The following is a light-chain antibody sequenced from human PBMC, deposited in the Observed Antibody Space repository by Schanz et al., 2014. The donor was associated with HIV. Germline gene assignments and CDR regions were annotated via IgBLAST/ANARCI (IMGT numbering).Light chain of an antibody. J-gene: IGLJ1*01. CDR1: SSDVGTYNL. CDR2: EVT. CDR3: SSYSSESSPYV. V-gene: IGLV2-23*02. Sequence: QSALTQPASVSGSPGQSITISCTGTSSDVGTYNLLSWYQQHPGKAPRLMIYEVTKRPSGVSNRFSGSKSGNTASLTISGLQAEDEADYYCSSYSSESSPYVFGTGTKLTVL.